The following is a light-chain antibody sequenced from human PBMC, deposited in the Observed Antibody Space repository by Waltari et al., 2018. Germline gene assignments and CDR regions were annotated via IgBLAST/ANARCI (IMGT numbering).Light chain of an antibody. V-gene: IGKV2-28*01. CDR3: MQALQTPWT. J-gene: IGKJ1*01. CDR2: LGS. Sequence: DIVMTQSPLSLPVTPGEPASISCRSSQSLLHSNGYNYLDWYLQKPGQSPQLLFSLGSNRASGVAERFSGSGSGTDFTLKISRVEAEDVGVYYCMQALQTPWTFGQGTKVEIK. CDR1: QSLLHSNGYNY.